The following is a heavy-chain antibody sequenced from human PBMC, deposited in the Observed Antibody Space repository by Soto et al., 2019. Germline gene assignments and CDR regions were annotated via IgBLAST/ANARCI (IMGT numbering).Heavy chain of an antibody. CDR3: AAGPGYGDYEYYFDY. V-gene: IGHV1-58*02. CDR2: IVVGSGNT. J-gene: IGHJ4*02. CDR1: GFTFTSSA. D-gene: IGHD4-17*01. Sequence: GASVKVSCKASGFTFTSSAMQWVRQARGQRLEWIGWIVVGSGNTNYAQKFQERVTITRDMSTSTAYMELSSLRSEDTAVYYCAAGPGYGDYEYYFDYWGQGTLVTVSS.